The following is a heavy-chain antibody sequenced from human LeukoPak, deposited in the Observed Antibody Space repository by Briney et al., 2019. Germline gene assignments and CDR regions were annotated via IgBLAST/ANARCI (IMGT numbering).Heavy chain of an antibody. CDR2: INYSGTT. Sequence: SETLSLTCTVSGGAIISDNFYWGWVRQPPGKGLEWVGSINYSGTTYYNPSLRSRVSISVDTSRTQFFLRLNSVTGADTAVYYCGRLFDSWGRGILVTVSS. CDR1: GGAIISDNFY. CDR3: GRLFDS. J-gene: IGHJ4*02. V-gene: IGHV4-39*01.